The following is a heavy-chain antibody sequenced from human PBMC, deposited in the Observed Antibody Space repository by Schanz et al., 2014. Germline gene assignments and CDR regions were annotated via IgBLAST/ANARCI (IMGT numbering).Heavy chain of an antibody. CDR1: GFTFSGYT. J-gene: IGHJ4*02. CDR3: AREGYSNYGFDY. V-gene: IGHV3-21*01. D-gene: IGHD4-4*01. CDR2: ISSSRTYI. Sequence: VQLVESGGGLVQPGGSLRLSCAASGFTFSGYTMNWVRQAPGKGLEWVSSISSSRTYIYYADSVKGRFTISRDNAKNSLYLQMNSLRAEDTAVYYCAREGYSNYGFDYWGQGTLVTVSS.